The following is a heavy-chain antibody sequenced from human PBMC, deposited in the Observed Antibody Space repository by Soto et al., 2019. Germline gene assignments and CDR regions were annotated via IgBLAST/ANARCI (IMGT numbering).Heavy chain of an antibody. J-gene: IGHJ4*02. CDR3: ASSAGYSSGWYVQEGWADGY. CDR1: GGSISSSSYY. V-gene: IGHV4-39*01. D-gene: IGHD6-19*01. Sequence: PSETLSLTCTVSGGSISSSSYYWGWIRQPPGKGLEWIGSIYYSGSTYYNPSLKSRVTISVDTSKNQFSLKLSSVTAADTAVYYCASSAGYSSGWYVQEGWADGYWRQGILATVSS. CDR2: IYYSGST.